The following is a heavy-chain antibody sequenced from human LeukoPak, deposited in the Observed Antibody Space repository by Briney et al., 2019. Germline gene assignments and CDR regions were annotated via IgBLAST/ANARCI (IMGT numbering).Heavy chain of an antibody. CDR1: GFSFGDFA. D-gene: IGHD3-3*01. CDR3: ASRPTYYDFWSGYYLAEYFQH. Sequence: GGSLRLSCTASGFSFGDFALSWVRQAPGKGLEWVANIKQDGSEKYYVDSVKGRFTISRDNAKNSLYLQMNSLRAEDTAVYYCASRPTYYDFWSGYYLAEYFQHWGQGTLVTVSS. V-gene: IGHV3-7*01. J-gene: IGHJ1*01. CDR2: IKQDGSEK.